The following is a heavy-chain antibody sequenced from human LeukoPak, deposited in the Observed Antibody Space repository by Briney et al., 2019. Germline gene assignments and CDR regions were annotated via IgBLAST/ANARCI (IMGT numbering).Heavy chain of an antibody. J-gene: IGHJ4*02. CDR2: INPAGSRT. V-gene: IGHV3-23*01. CDR1: GFTFRTYA. D-gene: IGHD1-26*01. CDR3: AKEAGIVLGGDY. Sequence: PGGSLRLSCAVSGFTFRTYAMSWVRQAPGRGLEWVSAINPAGSRTFYADSVRGRSTISRDNSKNTLYLQMNSLRADDSAVYFCAKEAGIVLGGDYWGQGTLVTVSS.